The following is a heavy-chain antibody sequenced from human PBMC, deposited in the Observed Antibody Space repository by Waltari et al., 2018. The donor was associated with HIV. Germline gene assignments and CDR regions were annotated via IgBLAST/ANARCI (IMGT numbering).Heavy chain of an antibody. V-gene: IGHV3-33*01. CDR1: GFIFLSYG. J-gene: IGHJ4*02. D-gene: IGHD3-22*01. CDR3: ARTPYDTSGYCFDY. CDR2: VWYDGNNK. Sequence: QLAEAGGGVVQPGRSLRLPCGASGFIFLSYGMPWVRQAPGKGLGWVAVVWYDGNNKYYADSVKGRFTISRDNSKNTLYLQMNNLRVEDTAVYYCARTPYDTSGYCFDYWGQGTLVTVSS.